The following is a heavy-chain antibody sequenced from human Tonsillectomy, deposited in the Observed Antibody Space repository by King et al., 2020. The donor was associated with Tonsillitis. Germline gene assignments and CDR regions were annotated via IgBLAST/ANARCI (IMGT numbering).Heavy chain of an antibody. Sequence: VQLVESGGGVVQPGRSLRLSCAASGFTFDDYAMHWVRHAPGKGLEWVSGISWNSGSIGYADSVKGRFTISRDNAKNSLYLQMNSLRAEDTALYYCAKETHHSSGYGGFHYWGQGPLVTVSS. V-gene: IGHV3-9*01. J-gene: IGHJ4*02. CDR2: ISWNSGSI. CDR1: GFTFDDYA. CDR3: AKETHHSSGYGGFHY. D-gene: IGHD3-22*01.